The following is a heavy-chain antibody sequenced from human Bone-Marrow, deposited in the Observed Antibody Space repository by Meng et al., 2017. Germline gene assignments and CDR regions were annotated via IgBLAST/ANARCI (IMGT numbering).Heavy chain of an antibody. Sequence: GGSLRLSCAASGFTFSSYEMNWVRQAPGKGLEWVSYISSSGSTIYYADSVKGRFTISRDNAKNSLYLQMNSLRAEDAAVYYCARDSLGAVAGPDYWGQGTLVTVSS. V-gene: IGHV3-48*03. J-gene: IGHJ4*02. CDR2: ISSSGSTI. D-gene: IGHD6-19*01. CDR3: ARDSLGAVAGPDY. CDR1: GFTFSSYE.